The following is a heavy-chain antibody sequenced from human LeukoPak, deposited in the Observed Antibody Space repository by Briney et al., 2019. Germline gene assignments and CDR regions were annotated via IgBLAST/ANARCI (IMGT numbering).Heavy chain of an antibody. J-gene: IGHJ4*02. D-gene: IGHD2-2*01. CDR1: GFTFSDYY. CDR2: ISSSGSTI. Sequence: SGGSLRLSCAASGFTFSDYYMSWIRQAPGKGLEGVSKISSSGSTIYYADSVKGRFTISRDNSKNTLYLQMNSLRAEDTAVYYCARVMGRYCSSTSCYVDYWGQGTLVTVSS. CDR3: ARVMGRYCSSTSCYVDY. V-gene: IGHV3-11*04.